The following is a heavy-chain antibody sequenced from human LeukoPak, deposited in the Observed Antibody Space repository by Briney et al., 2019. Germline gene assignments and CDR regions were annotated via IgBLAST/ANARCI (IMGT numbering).Heavy chain of an antibody. CDR2: TYYRSKWYN. J-gene: IGHJ4*02. V-gene: IGHV6-1*01. Sequence: SQTLSLTCAISGDNVSNTSAAWNWIRQSPSRGLEWLGRTYYRSKWYNDYAVSVKSRITINADTSKNHFSLQLNSVTPDDTAVYYCARSTYGFHGQWGRGTLVTVSS. CDR3: ARSTYGFHGQ. D-gene: IGHD3-10*01. CDR1: GDNVSNTSAA.